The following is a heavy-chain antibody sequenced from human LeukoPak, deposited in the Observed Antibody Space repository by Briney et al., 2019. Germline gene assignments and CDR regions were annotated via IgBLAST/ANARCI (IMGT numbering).Heavy chain of an antibody. CDR1: CGSISSSVTY. V-gene: IGHV4-39*01. CDR2: IYYSGST. D-gene: IGHD1-26*01. CDR3: AKNTQGASLYFDY. J-gene: IGHJ4*02. Sequence: PSETLSLTCSVSCGSISSSVTYWGWIRQPPGKGLEWIGSIYYSGSTHYNPSLKSRVTISVDTSKKQFSLRLSSVTAADTAVYYCAKNTQGASLYFDYWGRVTQVTVSS.